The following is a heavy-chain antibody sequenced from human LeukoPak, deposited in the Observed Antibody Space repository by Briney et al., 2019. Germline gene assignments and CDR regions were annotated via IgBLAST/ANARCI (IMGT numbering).Heavy chain of an antibody. CDR1: GGSISSGSYY. V-gene: IGHV4-61*02. Sequence: SETLSLTCTVSGGSISSGSYYWSWIRQPAGKGLEWIGRIYTSGSTNYNPSLKSRVTISVDTSKNQFSLKLSSVTAADTAVYYCARGRGVTMVRGVISPYYYGMDVWGKGTTVTVSS. CDR2: IYTSGST. CDR3: ARGRGVTMVRGVISPYYYGMDV. J-gene: IGHJ6*04. D-gene: IGHD3-10*01.